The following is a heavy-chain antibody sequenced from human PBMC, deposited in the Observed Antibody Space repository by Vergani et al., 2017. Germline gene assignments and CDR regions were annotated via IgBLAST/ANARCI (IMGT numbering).Heavy chain of an antibody. J-gene: IGHJ3*02. CDR3: SRNPYCGGDCYSDAFEI. Sequence: QVQLQESGPGLVKPSETLSLICTVSGGSISSYYWSWIRQPPGKGLEWIGYIYYSGSTNYNTSLKSRVTISVDTSKNQFSLKLSFVTAADTAVYYCSRNPYCGGDCYSDAFEIWGQGTMVTVSA. D-gene: IGHD2-21*02. CDR1: GGSISSYY. CDR2: IYYSGST. V-gene: IGHV4-59*01.